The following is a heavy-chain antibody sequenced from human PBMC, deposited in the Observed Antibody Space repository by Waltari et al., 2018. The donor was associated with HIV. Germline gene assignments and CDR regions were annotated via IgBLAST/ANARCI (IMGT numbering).Heavy chain of an antibody. J-gene: IGHJ4*02. CDR1: GCSISSGGYY. Sequence: QVQLQESGPGLVKPSQTLSLTCTVSGCSISSGGYYWSWIRQHPGKGLEWIGYIYYSGSTYYNPSLKSRVTISVDTSKNQFSLKLSSVTAADTAVYYCARDHASGYDYYFDYWGQGTLVTVSS. CDR2: IYYSGST. V-gene: IGHV4-31*03. D-gene: IGHD5-12*01. CDR3: ARDHASGYDYYFDY.